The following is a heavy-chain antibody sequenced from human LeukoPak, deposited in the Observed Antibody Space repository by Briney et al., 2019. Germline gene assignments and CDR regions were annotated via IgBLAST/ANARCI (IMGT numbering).Heavy chain of an antibody. J-gene: IGHJ4*02. D-gene: IGHD4-23*01. CDR2: ISGSGGST. V-gene: IGHV3-23*01. CDR1: GFTFSSYA. CDR3: AKGGSSYTVVTYDFDY. Sequence: QSGGSLRLSCAASGFTFSSYAMSWVRQAPGKGLEWVSAISGSGGSTYYADSVKGRFTISRDNSKNTLYLQMNSLRAEDTAVYYCAKGGSSYTVVTYDFDYWGQGTLVTVSS.